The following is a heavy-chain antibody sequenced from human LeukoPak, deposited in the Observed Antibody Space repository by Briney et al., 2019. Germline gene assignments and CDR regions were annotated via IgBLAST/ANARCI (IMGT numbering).Heavy chain of an antibody. CDR3: ARGGNSSSWYDFDY. CDR2: IYYSGST. J-gene: IGHJ4*02. V-gene: IGHV4-59*12. Sequence: SETLSLTCAVSGGSISSYYWSWIRQPPGKGREWVGYIYYSGSTNYNPSLKSRVTISVDKSKNQFSLKLSSVTAADTAVYYCARGGNSSSWYDFDYWGQGTLVTVSS. CDR1: GGSISSYY. D-gene: IGHD6-13*01.